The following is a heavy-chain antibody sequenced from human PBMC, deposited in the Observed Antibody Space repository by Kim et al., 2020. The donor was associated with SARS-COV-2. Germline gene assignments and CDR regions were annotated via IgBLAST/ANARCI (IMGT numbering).Heavy chain of an antibody. V-gene: IGHV4-30-2*04. D-gene: IGHD4-17*01. CDR2: T. J-gene: IGHJ4*02. CDR3: ARVSSDYGFDY. Sequence: TYYNPSLKRRVTISVDTSKNQFSLKLSSVTAADTAVYYCARVSSDYGFDYWGQGTLVTVSS.